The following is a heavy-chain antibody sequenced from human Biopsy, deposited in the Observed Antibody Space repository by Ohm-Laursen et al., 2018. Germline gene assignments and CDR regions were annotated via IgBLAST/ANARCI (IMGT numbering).Heavy chain of an antibody. V-gene: IGHV4-39*01. J-gene: IGHJ5*02. CDR3: ARHPTGFWFDP. CDR1: GGSFSSYY. CDR2: IYNSETT. Sequence: SETLSLTCGVSGGSFSSYYWAWLRQPPGQGLEWIGSIYNSETTFYNPSLKSRVAISVDTSTNHFPLKVSSVTAADTALYYCARHPTGFWFDPWGHGTLVTVSS.